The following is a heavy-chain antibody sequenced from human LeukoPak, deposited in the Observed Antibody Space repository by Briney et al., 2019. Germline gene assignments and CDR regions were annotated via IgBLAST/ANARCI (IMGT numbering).Heavy chain of an antibody. Sequence: SETLSLTCGVSGDSISSSYWSWIRQPAGKGLEWIGRISPSGSTNYNPSLKSRVTMSLDTSKNQLSLKLSSVTAADTAVYYCARDRGELYDYWGQGTLVTVSS. CDR2: ISPSGST. CDR1: GDSISSSY. D-gene: IGHD3-10*01. CDR3: ARDRGELYDY. V-gene: IGHV4-4*07. J-gene: IGHJ4*02.